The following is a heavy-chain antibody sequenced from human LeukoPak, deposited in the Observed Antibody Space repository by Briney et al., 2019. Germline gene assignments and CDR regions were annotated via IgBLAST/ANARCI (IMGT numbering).Heavy chain of an antibody. Sequence: GESLKISCKGSGYSFTSYWIGWVRQMPGKGLEWMGIIYPGDSDTRYSPSLQGQVTISADKSISTAYLQWSSLKASDTAMYYCARHPYYDSSPSYYYYMDVWGKGTTVTVSS. CDR2: IYPGDSDT. V-gene: IGHV5-51*01. CDR3: ARHPYYDSSPSYYYYMDV. J-gene: IGHJ6*03. D-gene: IGHD3-22*01. CDR1: GYSFTSYW.